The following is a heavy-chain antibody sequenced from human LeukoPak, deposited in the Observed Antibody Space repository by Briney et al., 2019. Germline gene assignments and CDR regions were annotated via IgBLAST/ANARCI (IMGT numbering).Heavy chain of an antibody. CDR3: ARDLAAITTGSHNWFDP. CDR1: GYTFTGYY. V-gene: IGHV1-2*02. CDR2: INPKSGGT. J-gene: IGHJ5*02. Sequence: ASVKVSCKASGYTFTGYYMHWVRQAPGQGLEWVGWINPKSGGTNYAQKFQGRVTMTRDTSISTAFMELSRLTSDDTAVYYCARDLAAITTGSHNWFDPWGQGTLVTVSS. D-gene: IGHD3-22*01.